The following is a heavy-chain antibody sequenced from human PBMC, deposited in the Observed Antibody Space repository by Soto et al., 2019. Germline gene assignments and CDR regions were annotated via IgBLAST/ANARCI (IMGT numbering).Heavy chain of an antibody. J-gene: IGHJ4*02. CDR3: ARDQQYSGYDAPDY. V-gene: IGHV3-33*01. Sequence: QVQLVESGGGVVQPGRSLRLSCAASGFTFSSYGMHWVRQAPGKGLEWVAVIWYDGSNKYYADSVKGRFTISRDNSKNTLYLQMNSLRAEDKAVYYCARDQQYSGYDAPDYWGQGTLVTVSS. CDR2: IWYDGSNK. D-gene: IGHD5-12*01. CDR1: GFTFSSYG.